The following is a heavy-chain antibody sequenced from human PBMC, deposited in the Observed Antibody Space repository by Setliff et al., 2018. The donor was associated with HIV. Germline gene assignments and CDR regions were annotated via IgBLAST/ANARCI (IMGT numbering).Heavy chain of an antibody. Sequence: SETLSFTCTVSGGSISSGGYYWSWIRQHPGKGLEWIGYIYYSGSTYYNPSLKSRLTMSVDPSKNQFSLKLNSVTAADTAVYYCARGTWIQLSALALFDYWGQGTLVTVSS. V-gene: IGHV4-31*03. CDR3: ARGTWIQLSALALFDY. J-gene: IGHJ4*02. D-gene: IGHD5-18*01. CDR2: IYYSGST. CDR1: GGSISSGGYY.